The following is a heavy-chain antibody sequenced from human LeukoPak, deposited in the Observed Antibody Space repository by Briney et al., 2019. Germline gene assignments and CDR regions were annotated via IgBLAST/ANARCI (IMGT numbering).Heavy chain of an antibody. V-gene: IGHV4-59*01. CDR3: AKAPLCSGGSGWSIYYFYAMDV. J-gene: IGHJ6*02. D-gene: IGHD6-19*01. CDR1: GVSISSSY. Sequence: SQTLSLTCSVSGVSISSSYWSWVRQPPGKGLEWVGDIDNSGSTNYNPSLKSRVSISLDTPKSQFSLKRSSVTAAATAVYYCAKAPLCSGGSGWSIYYFYAMDVWGQGTTVTVSS. CDR2: IDNSGST.